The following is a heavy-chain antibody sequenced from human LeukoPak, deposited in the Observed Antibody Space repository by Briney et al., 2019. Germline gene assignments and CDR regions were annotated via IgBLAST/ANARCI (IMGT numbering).Heavy chain of an antibody. CDR3: AKDHYYDSSGYYLPEYFQH. Sequence: GGSLRLSCAASGFTFSDYYMTWIRQAPGKGLEWVSYISGVASDIHYGDSVKGRFTISRDNAKNSLYLQMNSLRAEDTAVYYCAKDHYYDSSGYYLPEYFQHWGQGTLVTVSS. V-gene: IGHV3-11*01. CDR1: GFTFSDYY. D-gene: IGHD3-22*01. CDR2: ISGVASDI. J-gene: IGHJ1*01.